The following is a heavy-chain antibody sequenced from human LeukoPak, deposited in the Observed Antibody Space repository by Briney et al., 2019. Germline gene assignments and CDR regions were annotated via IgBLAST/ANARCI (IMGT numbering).Heavy chain of an antibody. CDR2: ISYDGSNK. CDR3: ARDFQYCSGGSCGY. CDR1: GFTFSSYA. D-gene: IGHD2-15*01. J-gene: IGHJ4*02. Sequence: GGSLRLSCAASGFTFSSYAMHWVRQAPGKGLEWVAVISYDGSNKYYADSVKGRFTISRDNSKNTLYLQMNSLRAEDTAVYYCARDFQYCSGGSCGYWGQGTLVTVSS. V-gene: IGHV3-30-3*01.